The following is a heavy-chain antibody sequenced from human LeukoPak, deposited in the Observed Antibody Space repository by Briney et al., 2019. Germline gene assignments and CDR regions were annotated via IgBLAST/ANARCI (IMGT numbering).Heavy chain of an antibody. CDR2: ISGYNGNT. CDR1: GYTFTNFG. CDR3: ARRRIVSGTDSFDI. V-gene: IGHV1-18*01. Sequence: ASVKVSCKTSGYTFTNFGISWVRQAPGQGLEWVGWISGYNGNTNYAQKFQGRVTMTTDTSTSTAYMELRSLTSDDTALYYCARRRIVSGTDSFDIWGQGTMVTVSS. D-gene: IGHD5/OR15-5a*01. J-gene: IGHJ3*02.